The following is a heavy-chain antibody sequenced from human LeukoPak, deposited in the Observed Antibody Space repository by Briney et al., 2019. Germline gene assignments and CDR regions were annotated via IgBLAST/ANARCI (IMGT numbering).Heavy chain of an antibody. CDR3: ARDGEATSDLDYYYYGMDV. V-gene: IGHV1-18*01. CDR2: ISAYNGNT. J-gene: IGHJ6*02. CDR1: GYTFTSYG. D-gene: IGHD5-12*01. Sequence: ASVKVSCKASGYTFTSYGINWVRQAPGQGLEWMGWISAYNGNTNYAQKLQGRVTMTTDTSTSTAYMELRSLRSDDTAVYYCARDGEATSDLDYYYYGMDVWGQGTTVTVSS.